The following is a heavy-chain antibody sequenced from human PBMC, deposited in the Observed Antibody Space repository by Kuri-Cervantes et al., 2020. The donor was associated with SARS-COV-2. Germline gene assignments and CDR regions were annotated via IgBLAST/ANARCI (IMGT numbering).Heavy chain of an antibody. CDR1: GFTFSSYE. CDR2: ISSSGSTI. J-gene: IGHJ3*02. Sequence: GESLKISCAASGFTFSSYEMNWVRQAPGKGLEWVSYISSSGSTIYYADSVKGRFTVSRDNAKNSLYLQMNSLRTEDTAVYYCARDAYCGGDCYWLASDIWGQGTMVTVSS. CDR3: ARDAYCGGDCYWLASDI. V-gene: IGHV3-48*03. D-gene: IGHD2-21*01.